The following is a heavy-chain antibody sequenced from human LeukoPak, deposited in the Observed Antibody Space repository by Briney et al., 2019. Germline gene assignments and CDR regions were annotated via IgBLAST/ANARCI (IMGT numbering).Heavy chain of an antibody. CDR1: GYTFTGYY. CDR2: INPNSGGT. V-gene: IGHV1-2*03. D-gene: IGHD6-13*01. CDR3: ARASSSSWYRWDHFDY. J-gene: IGHJ4*02. Sequence: LGASVKVSCKASGYTFTGYYMHWVRQAPGQGLEWMGWINPNSGGTNYAQKFQGRVTMTRDTSISTAYMELSRLRSDDTAVYYCARASSSSWYRWDHFDYWGQGTLVTVSS.